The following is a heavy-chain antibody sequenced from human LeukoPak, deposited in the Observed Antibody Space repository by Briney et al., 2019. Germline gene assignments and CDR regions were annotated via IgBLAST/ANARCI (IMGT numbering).Heavy chain of an antibody. J-gene: IGHJ5*02. CDR2: ISGSSGNI. D-gene: IGHD6-13*01. Sequence: PGGSLRLSCAASGFPFSSYEMHWLRQAPGKGLEWVAHISGSSGNILYSDSVKGRFSVSRDNANNLLYLQMNSLRVEDTAVYYCAREKIPALVCDPWGQGTLVAVSP. V-gene: IGHV3-48*03. CDR1: GFPFSSYE. CDR3: AREKIPALVCDP.